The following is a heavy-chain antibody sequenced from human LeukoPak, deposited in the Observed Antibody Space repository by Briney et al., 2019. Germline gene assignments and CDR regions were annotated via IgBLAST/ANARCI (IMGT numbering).Heavy chain of an antibody. J-gene: IGHJ4*02. Sequence: PGGSLRLSCAASGFTFSSYSMNWVRQAPGKGLEWVSSITSSSSYIYYADSVKGRFTISRDNAKNSLFLQMNSLRAEDTAVYYCARDQENPYCGGDCYPYYFDYWGQGTLVTVSS. D-gene: IGHD2-21*02. CDR3: ARDQENPYCGGDCYPYYFDY. V-gene: IGHV3-21*01. CDR1: GFTFSSYS. CDR2: ITSSSSYI.